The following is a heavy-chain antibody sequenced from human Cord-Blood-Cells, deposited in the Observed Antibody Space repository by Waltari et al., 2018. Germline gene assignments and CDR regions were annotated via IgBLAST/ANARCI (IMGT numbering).Heavy chain of an antibody. CDR1: GYTFTGYY. D-gene: IGHD4-17*01. J-gene: IGHJ4*02. V-gene: IGHV1-2*02. Sequence: QVQLVQSGAEVKKPGASVKVSCKASGYTFTGYYMHWVRQAPGHGLEWMGWIKPNSGGTNYAQTFQVRVTMTRETSISTACRELSRLRSDDTAVYYCARLYGDLDYWGQGTLVTVSS. CDR2: IKPNSGGT. CDR3: ARLYGDLDY.